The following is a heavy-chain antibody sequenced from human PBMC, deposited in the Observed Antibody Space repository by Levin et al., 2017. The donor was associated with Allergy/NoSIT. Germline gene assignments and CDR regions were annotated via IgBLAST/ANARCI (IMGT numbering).Heavy chain of an antibody. CDR3: ARESFRGSYSSLYYFDY. D-gene: IGHD1-26*01. V-gene: IGHV1-2*02. CDR1: GYTFTGYY. Sequence: ASVKVSCKASGYTFTGYYMHWVRQAPGQGLEWMGWINPNSGGTNYAQKFQGRVTMTRDTSISTAYMELSRLRSDDTAVYYCARESFRGSYSSLYYFDYWGQGTLVTVSS. J-gene: IGHJ4*02. CDR2: INPNSGGT.